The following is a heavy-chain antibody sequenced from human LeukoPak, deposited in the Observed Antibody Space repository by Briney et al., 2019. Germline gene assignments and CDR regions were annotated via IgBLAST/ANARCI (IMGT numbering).Heavy chain of an antibody. V-gene: IGHV1-69*13. CDR1: GGTFSSYA. CDR3: AREGVGYCGGDCYRFDY. J-gene: IGHJ4*02. D-gene: IGHD2-21*01. CDR2: IIPIFGTA. Sequence: SVKVSCKASGGTFSSYAISWVRQAPGQGLEWMGGIIPIFGTANYAQKFQGRVTITADESTSTAYMELSSLRSEDTAVYYCAREGVGYCGGDCYRFDYWGQGTLVTVSS.